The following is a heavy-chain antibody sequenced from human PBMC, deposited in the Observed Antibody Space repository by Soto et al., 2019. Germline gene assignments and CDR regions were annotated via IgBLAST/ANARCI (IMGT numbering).Heavy chain of an antibody. CDR2: IYPGDSDT. CDR1: GYSFTSYW. CDR3: ARHAAIDSYYYYYYGMDV. V-gene: IGHV5-51*01. J-gene: IGHJ6*02. Sequence: GESLKISCKGSGYSFTSYWIGWVRQMPGKGLEWMGIIYPGDSDTRYSPSFQGQVTISADKSISTAYLQWSSLKASDTAMYYCARHAAIDSYYYYYYGMDVWGQGTTVTVS.